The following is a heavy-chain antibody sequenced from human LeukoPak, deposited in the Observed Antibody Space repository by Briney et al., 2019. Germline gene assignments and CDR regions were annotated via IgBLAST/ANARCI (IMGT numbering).Heavy chain of an antibody. CDR3: ARRYQLLTFDY. V-gene: IGHV3-48*01. CDR1: GFTVSSNY. J-gene: IGHJ4*02. CDR2: ISSSSSTI. Sequence: GGSLRLSCAASGFTVSSNYMNWVRQAPGKGLEWVSYISSSSSTIYYADSVKGRFTISRDNAKNSLYLQMNSLRAEDTAVYYCARRYQLLTFDYWGQGTLVTVSS. D-gene: IGHD2-2*01.